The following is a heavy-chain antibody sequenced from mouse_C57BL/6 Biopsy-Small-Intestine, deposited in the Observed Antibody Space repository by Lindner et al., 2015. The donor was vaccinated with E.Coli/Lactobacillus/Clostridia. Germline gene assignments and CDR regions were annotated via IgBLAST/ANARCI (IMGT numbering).Heavy chain of an antibody. CDR3: ARGIYCSTTSCYNAWFDP. CDR2: INGYNGIT. J-gene: IGHJ3*01. Sequence: SVKVSCKAFWLQLTSYGIGWVRQAPGQGLEWMGWINGYNGITSYAQKLQGRVTMTTDTSTSTAYMELRSLRSDDTAVYYCARGIYCSTTSCYNAWFDPWGQGTLVTVS. CDR1: LQLTSYG. V-gene: IGHV1-53*01. D-gene: IGHD1-1*01.